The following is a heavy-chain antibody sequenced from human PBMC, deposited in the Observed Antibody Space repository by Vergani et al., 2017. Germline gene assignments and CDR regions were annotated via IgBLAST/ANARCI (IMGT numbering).Heavy chain of an antibody. CDR3: ARPYDGRVDFWYFDL. CDR1: GYSISSGYY. V-gene: IGHV4-38-2*01. CDR2: IYHSGSP. J-gene: IGHJ2*01. D-gene: IGHD3-22*01. Sequence: QVQLQESGPGLVKPSETLSLTCAVSGYSISSGYYWGWIRQSPGKGLEWIGSIYHSGSPYYNPSLKSRVTISADTSKNQWSLKRNSVTAADTAVYYCARPYDGRVDFWYFDLWSRGTLVTVSS.